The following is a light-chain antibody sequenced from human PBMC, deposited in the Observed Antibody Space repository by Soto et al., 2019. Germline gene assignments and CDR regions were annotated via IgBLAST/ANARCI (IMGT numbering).Light chain of an antibody. Sequence: QSVLTQPPSASGTPGQTVTISCSGSTSNIGSNYVYWYQQLPGTAPKLLIYSHNQRPSGVPDRFSGSKSGTSASLAISGLRSEDGADYYCAAWDGSLSAVVFGGGTKLTVL. CDR3: AAWDGSLSAVV. CDR1: TSNIGSNY. J-gene: IGLJ2*01. V-gene: IGLV1-47*02. CDR2: SHN.